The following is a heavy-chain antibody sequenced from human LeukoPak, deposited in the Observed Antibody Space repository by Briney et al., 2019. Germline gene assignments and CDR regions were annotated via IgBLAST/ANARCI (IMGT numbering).Heavy chain of an antibody. CDR3: ARDSLNYGMDV. CDR2: ISSSGSPI. V-gene: IGHV3-48*03. J-gene: IGHJ6*04. Sequence: GGSLRLSCAASGFTVSSNYMSWVRQAPGKGLEWVSYISSSGSPIYYADSVKGRFTISRDNAKNSLYLQMNSLRAEDTAVYYCARDSLNYGMDVWGKGTTVTVSS. CDR1: GFTVSSNY.